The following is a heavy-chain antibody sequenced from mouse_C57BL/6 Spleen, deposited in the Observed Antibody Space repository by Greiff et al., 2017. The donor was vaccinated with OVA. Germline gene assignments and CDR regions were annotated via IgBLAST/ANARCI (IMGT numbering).Heavy chain of an antibody. V-gene: IGHV1-82*01. CDR3: ARGSSGYGGFFYAMDY. D-gene: IGHD3-2*02. CDR2: IYPGDGDT. J-gene: IGHJ4*01. Sequence: VQLKQSGPELVKPGASVKISCKASGYAFSSSWMNWVKQRPGKGLEWIGRIYPGDGDTNYNGKFKGKATLTADKSSSTAYMQLSSLTSEDSAVYFCARGSSGYGGFFYAMDYWGQGTSVTVSS. CDR1: GYAFSSSW.